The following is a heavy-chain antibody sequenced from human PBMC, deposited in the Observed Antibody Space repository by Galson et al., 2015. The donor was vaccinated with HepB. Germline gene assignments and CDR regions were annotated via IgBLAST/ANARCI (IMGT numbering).Heavy chain of an antibody. CDR2: INSDGSSA. J-gene: IGHJ3*02. Sequence: SLRLSCAASGFIFSRYWMHWVRQAPGKGLVWVSRINSDGSSATYADSVKGRFTISRDNAKNTLYLHMNSLRAEDTAVYYCARVSDYGDYFAFDIWGQGTMVTVSS. V-gene: IGHV3-74*01. CDR3: ARVSDYGDYFAFDI. D-gene: IGHD4-17*01. CDR1: GFIFSRYW.